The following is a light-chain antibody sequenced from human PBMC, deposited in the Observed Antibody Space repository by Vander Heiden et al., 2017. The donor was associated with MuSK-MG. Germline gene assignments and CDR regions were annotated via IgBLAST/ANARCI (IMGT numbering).Light chain of an antibody. CDR1: QSISSW. J-gene: IGKJ1*01. Sequence: DIQVTQSPSTLSASVGDRVTITCRASQSISSWLAWYQQKPGKAPKLLIYKASSLESGVPSRFSGSGSGTEFTLTISSLQPDDFATYYCQQDNSRTFGQGTKVEIK. CDR2: KAS. V-gene: IGKV1-5*03. CDR3: QQDNSRT.